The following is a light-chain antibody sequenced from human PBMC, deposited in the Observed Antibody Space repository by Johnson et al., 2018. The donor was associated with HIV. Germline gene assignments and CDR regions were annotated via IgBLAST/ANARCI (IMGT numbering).Light chain of an antibody. V-gene: IGLV1-51*02. CDR3: GTWDSSLSAGDV. CDR2: ENN. J-gene: IGLJ1*01. Sequence: VLPQPPSVSAAPGQKVTISCSGSSSNIGNNYVSWYQQLPGTAPKLLIYENNKRPSGIPDRFSGSKSGTSATLGITGPPTADEADYYCGTWDSSLSAGDVFGTGTKVTVL. CDR1: SSNIGNNY.